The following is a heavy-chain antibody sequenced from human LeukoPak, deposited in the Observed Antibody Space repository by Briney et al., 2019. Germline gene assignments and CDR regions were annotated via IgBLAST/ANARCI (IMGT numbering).Heavy chain of an antibody. CDR1: GGPFSGYY. D-gene: IGHD5-18*01. V-gene: IGHV4-34*01. CDR3: ASARGGYSYGYHY. Sequence: PSETLSLSCAVYGGPFSGYYWSWIRQPPGKGLEWVGEINHSGSTNYNPSLKSRVTISVDTSKNQFSLKLSSVTAADTAVYYCASARGGYSYGYHYWGQGTLVTVSS. CDR2: INHSGST. J-gene: IGHJ4*02.